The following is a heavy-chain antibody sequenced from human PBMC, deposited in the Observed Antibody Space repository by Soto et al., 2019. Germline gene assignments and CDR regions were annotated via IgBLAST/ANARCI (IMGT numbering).Heavy chain of an antibody. Sequence: QVQLVQSGAEVKKPGASVKVSCKVSGYTLTELSMHWVRQAPGKGLEWMGGFDPEDGETIYAQKFQGRVTMTEDTSTDTAYMELSSLRSEDTAVYYCATDRNYVWGSYRSSVEAYYFDYWGQGTLVTVSS. CDR1: GYTLTELS. CDR3: ATDRNYVWGSYRSSVEAYYFDY. J-gene: IGHJ4*02. V-gene: IGHV1-24*01. CDR2: FDPEDGET. D-gene: IGHD3-16*02.